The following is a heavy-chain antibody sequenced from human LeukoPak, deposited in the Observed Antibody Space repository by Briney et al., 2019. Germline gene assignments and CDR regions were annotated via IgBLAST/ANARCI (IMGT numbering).Heavy chain of an antibody. J-gene: IGHJ4*02. D-gene: IGHD1-14*01. CDR2: LYYCGST. Sequence: SETLSLTCTGSGGSISRYYWSWIRPPPGKGLGWIGYLYYCGSTNYNPSLKSRVTISVDTSKNQFSLTLISVTAALRPLHYCARRLRYGYLDYWGPGTLVTVSS. V-gene: IGHV4-59*01. CDR1: GGSISRYY. CDR3: ARRLRYGYLDY.